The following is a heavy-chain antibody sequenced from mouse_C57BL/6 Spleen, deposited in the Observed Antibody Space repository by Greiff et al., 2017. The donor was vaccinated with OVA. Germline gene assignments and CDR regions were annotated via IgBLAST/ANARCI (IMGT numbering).Heavy chain of an antibody. CDR3: ARYYYGPPVDY. J-gene: IGHJ2*01. CDR2: INPNNGGT. CDR1: GYTFTDYY. D-gene: IGHD1-1*01. Sequence: EVQLQQSGPELVKPGASVKISCKASGYTFTDYYMNWVKQSHGKSLEWIGDINPNNGGTSYNQKFKGKATLTVDKSSSTAYMELRSLTSEDSAVYYCARYYYGPPVDYWGQGTTLTVSS. V-gene: IGHV1-26*01.